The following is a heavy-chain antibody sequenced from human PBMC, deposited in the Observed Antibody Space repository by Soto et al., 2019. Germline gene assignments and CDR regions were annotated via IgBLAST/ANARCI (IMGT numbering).Heavy chain of an antibody. CDR2: IYYSGST. J-gene: IGHJ5*02. CDR1: GGSISSSSYY. V-gene: IGHV4-39*01. CDR3: ARHKGTGEHYDFWSGYQDNWFDP. Sequence: SETLSLTCTVSGGSISSSSYYWGWIRQPPGKGLEWIGSIYYSGSTYYKPSLKSRVTISVDTSKNQFSLKLSSVTAADTAVYYCARHKGTGEHYDFWSGYQDNWFDPWGQGTLVTVSS. D-gene: IGHD3-3*01.